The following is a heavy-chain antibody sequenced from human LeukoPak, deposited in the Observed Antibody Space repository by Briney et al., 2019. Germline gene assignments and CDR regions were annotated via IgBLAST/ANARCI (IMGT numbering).Heavy chain of an antibody. Sequence: GRSLRLSCAASGFTFSTYGMHWVRQAPGKGLEWVALIWYDGSNKYYADSVKGRFTISRDNSKNTLYLRMNSLRAEDTAVYYCAKDGDVYDSSGYYYEYWGQGTLVTVSS. CDR1: GFTFSTYG. J-gene: IGHJ4*02. D-gene: IGHD3-22*01. CDR2: IWYDGSNK. CDR3: AKDGDVYDSSGYYYEY. V-gene: IGHV3-33*06.